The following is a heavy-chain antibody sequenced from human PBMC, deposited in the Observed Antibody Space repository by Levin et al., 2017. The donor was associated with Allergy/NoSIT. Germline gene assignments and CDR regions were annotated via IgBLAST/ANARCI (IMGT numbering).Heavy chain of an antibody. CDR3: ARDPYYYDSSGYLTYFEF. CDR2: IPYDGSKK. CDR1: GFTFSSFA. V-gene: IGHV3-30-3*01. D-gene: IGHD3-22*01. Sequence: GGSLSLSCEASGFTFSSFAMYWVRQAPGKGLEWVSVIPYDGSKKYYADSVKGRFTISRDNSKNTLYLQMNSLRPEDTAVYYCARDPYYYDSSGYLTYFEFWGQGTLVTVSS. J-gene: IGHJ4*02.